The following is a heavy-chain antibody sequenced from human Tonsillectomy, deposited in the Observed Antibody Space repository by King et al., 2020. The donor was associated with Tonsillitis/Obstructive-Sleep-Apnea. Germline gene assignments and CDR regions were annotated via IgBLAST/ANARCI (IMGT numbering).Heavy chain of an antibody. CDR3: ARGRGGNWNYYYYMDV. CDR1: GGSFSGYY. D-gene: IGHD4-23*01. CDR2: INHSGST. Sequence: VQLPQWGAGLLKPSETLSLTCAVYGGSFSGYYWSWIRQPPGKGLEWIGEINHSGSTNYNPSLKSRVTISVDTSKNQFSLTLSYVAAADTAVYFCARGRGGNWNYYYYMDVWGKGTTVTVSS. V-gene: IGHV4-34*01. J-gene: IGHJ6*03.